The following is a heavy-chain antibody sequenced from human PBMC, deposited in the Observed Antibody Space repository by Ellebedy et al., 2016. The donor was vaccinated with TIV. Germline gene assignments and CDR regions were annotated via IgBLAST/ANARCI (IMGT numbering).Heavy chain of an antibody. CDR3: ARRGPAAAPYYMDV. V-gene: IGHV3-21*04. Sequence: GESLKISXAASGFTFRTSSVNWVRQAPGQGLEWVSSISSSGNYKYYADSVKGRFTISRDNAKNTLSLQMSGLRAEDTAVYYCARRGPAAAPYYMDVWGKGTTVIVSS. CDR1: GFTFRTSS. D-gene: IGHD6-13*01. CDR2: ISSSGNYK. J-gene: IGHJ6*03.